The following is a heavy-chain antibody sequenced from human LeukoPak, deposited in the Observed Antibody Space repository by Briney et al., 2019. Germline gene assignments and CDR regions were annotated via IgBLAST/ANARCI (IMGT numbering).Heavy chain of an antibody. J-gene: IGHJ4*02. CDR1: GYTFTSYG. D-gene: IGHD3-22*01. CDR2: ISAYNGNT. CDR3: ARGASYYDSSGYYIDY. V-gene: IGHV1-18*01. Sequence: GASVKVSCKASGYTFTSYGISWVRQAPGQGLEWMGWISAYNGNTNYAQKLQGRVTMTTDTSTSTAYMELRSLRSDDTAVCYCARGASYYDSSGYYIDYWGQGTLVTVSS.